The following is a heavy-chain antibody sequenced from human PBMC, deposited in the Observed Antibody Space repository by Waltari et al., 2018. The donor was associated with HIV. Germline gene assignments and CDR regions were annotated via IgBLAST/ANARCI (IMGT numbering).Heavy chain of an antibody. J-gene: IGHJ4*02. Sequence: EVQLVESGGGLVQPGVSLRLACTASTSSFRTVWMQWIRPAPGKGLLWVSYINSDGNDIDYADSVKGRFAISRDNAKKTLYLEMNSLRAEDTAVYYCVGGGGWLIDYWGQGTLVTVSS. CDR3: VGGGGWLIDY. D-gene: IGHD6-19*01. CDR1: TSSFRTVW. V-gene: IGHV3-74*01. CDR2: INSDGNDI.